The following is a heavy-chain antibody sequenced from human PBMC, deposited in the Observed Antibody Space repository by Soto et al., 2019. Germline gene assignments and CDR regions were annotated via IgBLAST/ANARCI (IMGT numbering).Heavy chain of an antibody. CDR1: GYTFTRYT. CDR3: ARGIATGQLDP. V-gene: IGHV1-3*01. CDR2: INPDNGNT. J-gene: IGHJ5*02. Sequence: QVQLVKSGAEVKKPGASVMISCKASGYTFTRYTMNWVRQAPGQRLEWMGWINPDNGNTKSSQKFQDRVIITRDTSASTAYMDLSSLRSEDTAVYYCARGIATGQLDPWGQGTLVTVSS. D-gene: IGHD2-15*01.